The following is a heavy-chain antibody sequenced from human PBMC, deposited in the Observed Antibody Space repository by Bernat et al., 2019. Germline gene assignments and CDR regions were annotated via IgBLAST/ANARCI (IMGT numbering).Heavy chain of an antibody. Sequence: QLQLQESGPGLVKPSETLSLICSVSGGSISGSNYYWGWIRQPPGKGLEWIGSIYYSGSTYYNPALKSRVTISVDTSKNQFSLKLSSVTAADTAVYYCASLKELGYGMDVWGQGTTVTVSS. V-gene: IGHV4-39*01. CDR3: ASLKELGYGMDV. D-gene: IGHD1-7*01. J-gene: IGHJ6*02. CDR2: IYYSGST. CDR1: GGSISGSNYY.